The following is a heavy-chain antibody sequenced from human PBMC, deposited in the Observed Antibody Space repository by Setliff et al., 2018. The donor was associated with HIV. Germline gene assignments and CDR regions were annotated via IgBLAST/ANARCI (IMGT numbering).Heavy chain of an antibody. CDR3: ARVGVVIVPAAERHYHYYYHMDV. CDR2: ISSSSSYK. CDR1: GFTFSSYS. J-gene: IGHJ6*03. Sequence: GGSLRLSCAASGFTFSSYSMNWVRQAPGKGLEWVSSISSSSSYKYHADSMKGRFTISRDNAQNSLYLQMDSLRAEDTAVYYCARVGVVIVPAAERHYHYYYHMDVWGKGTTVTVSS. V-gene: IGHV3-21*01. D-gene: IGHD2-2*01.